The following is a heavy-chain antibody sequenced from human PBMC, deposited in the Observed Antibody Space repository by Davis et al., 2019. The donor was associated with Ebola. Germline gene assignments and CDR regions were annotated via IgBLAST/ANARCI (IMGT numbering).Heavy chain of an antibody. J-gene: IGHJ4*02. CDR2: INHSGST. CDR3: ARSLYYYDSSGYRY. Sequence: MPGGSLRLSCAASGFTFSNYGMHWIRQPPGKGLEWIGEINHSGSTNYNPSLKSRVTISVDTSKNQFSLKLSSVTAADTAVYYCARSLYYYDSSGYRYWGQGTLVTVSS. D-gene: IGHD3-22*01. CDR1: GFTFSNYG. V-gene: IGHV4-34*01.